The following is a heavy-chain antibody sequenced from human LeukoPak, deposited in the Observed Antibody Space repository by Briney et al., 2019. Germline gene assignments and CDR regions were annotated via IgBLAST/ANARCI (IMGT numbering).Heavy chain of an antibody. J-gene: IGHJ4*02. CDR1: GGSLSSYY. CDR3: ARGTSGSYLKYYFDY. D-gene: IGHD1-26*01. V-gene: IGHV4-59*08. Sequence: PSETLSLTCTVSGGSLSSYYWSWIRQPPGKGLEWIGYIYYSGSTNYNPSLKSRVTISGDTSKNQFSLKLSSVTAADTAVYYCARGTSGSYLKYYFDYWGQGTLVTVSS. CDR2: IYYSGST.